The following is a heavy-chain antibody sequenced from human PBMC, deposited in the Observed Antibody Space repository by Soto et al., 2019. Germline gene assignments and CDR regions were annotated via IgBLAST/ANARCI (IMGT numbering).Heavy chain of an antibody. D-gene: IGHD4-17*01. J-gene: IGHJ5*02. CDR2: INHSGST. CDR3: ARAPPTAGRLNWFDP. V-gene: IGHV4-34*01. CDR1: GGSFSGYY. Sequence: SETLSLTCAVYGGSFSGYYWSWIRQPPGKGLEWIGEINHSGSTNYNPSLKSRVTISVDTSKNQFSLKLSSVTAADTAVYYCARAPPTAGRLNWFDPWGQGTLVTVSS.